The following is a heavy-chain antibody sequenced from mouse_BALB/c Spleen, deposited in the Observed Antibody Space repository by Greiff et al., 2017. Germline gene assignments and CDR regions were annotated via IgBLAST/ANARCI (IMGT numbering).Heavy chain of an antibody. CDR3: ARVTTVPLAY. CDR2: INPNNGGT. V-gene: IGHV1-18*01. D-gene: IGHD1-1*01. CDR1: GYTFTDYN. J-gene: IGHJ3*01. Sequence: VQLQQSGPELVKPGASVKIPCKASGYTFTDYNMDWVKQSHGKSLEWIGDINPNNGGTIYNQKFKGKATLTVDKPSSTAYMELRSLTSEDTAVYYCARVTTVPLAYWGQGTLVTVSA.